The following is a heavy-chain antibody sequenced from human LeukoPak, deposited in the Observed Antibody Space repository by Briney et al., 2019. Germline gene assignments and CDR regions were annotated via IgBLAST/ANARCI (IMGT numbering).Heavy chain of an antibody. V-gene: IGHV1-2*02. CDR3: ARDLSRGYDFFDY. D-gene: IGHD5-12*01. CDR1: GYTFTGYY. Sequence: ASVKVSCKASGYTFTGYYMHWVRQAPGQGLEWMGWINPNSGGTNYAQKFQGRVTMTRDTSISTAHMELSRLRSDDTAVYYCARDLSRGYDFFDYWGQGTLATVSS. J-gene: IGHJ4*02. CDR2: INPNSGGT.